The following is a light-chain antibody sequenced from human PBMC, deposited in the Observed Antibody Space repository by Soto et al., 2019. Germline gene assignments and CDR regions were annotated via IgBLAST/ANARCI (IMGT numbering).Light chain of an antibody. CDR2: EVS. Sequence: QSALTQPASVSGSPGQLITICCTGTSSDVGGYNYVSWYQQHPGKAPKLMIYEVSNRPSGVSNRFTGSKSGNTASLTISGLQAEDEADYYCSSYTSSSTLVFGTGTKVTVL. V-gene: IGLV2-14*01. J-gene: IGLJ1*01. CDR3: SSYTSSSTLV. CDR1: SSDVGGYNY.